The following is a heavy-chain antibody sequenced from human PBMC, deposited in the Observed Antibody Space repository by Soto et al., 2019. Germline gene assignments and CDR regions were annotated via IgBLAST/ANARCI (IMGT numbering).Heavy chain of an antibody. J-gene: IGHJ4*02. Sequence: QVQLVQSGAEVKKTGASVKVSSEAPGHYFSGYYMYWVRQAPGHGLEWMGWINLNSGGTNYAQKFQGRVTMTRDTSITTGYMDLRGLTSDDTAVYYCASAPPYYGISGYLEVWGLGTLVTVSS. D-gene: IGHD3-22*01. V-gene: IGHV1-2*02. CDR3: ASAPPYYGISGYLEV. CDR1: GHYFSGYY. CDR2: INLNSGGT.